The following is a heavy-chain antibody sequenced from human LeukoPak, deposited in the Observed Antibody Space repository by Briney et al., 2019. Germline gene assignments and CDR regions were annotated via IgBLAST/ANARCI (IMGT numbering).Heavy chain of an antibody. J-gene: IGHJ5*02. Sequence: PSETLSLTCSVSGDSISSRSDFWGWIRQPPGKGLEWIGGVYYSGSTYYSPSLKSRVTVSVDTSKNQFSLKLSSVTAADTAVYYCARENNHLTWFDPWGQGTLVTVSS. D-gene: IGHD1-14*01. CDR1: GDSISSRSDF. V-gene: IGHV4-39*01. CDR3: ARENNHLTWFDP. CDR2: VYYSGST.